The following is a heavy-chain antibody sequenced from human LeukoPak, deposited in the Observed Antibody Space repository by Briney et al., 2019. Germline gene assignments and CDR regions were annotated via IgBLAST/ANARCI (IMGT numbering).Heavy chain of an antibody. CDR3: ANGRGYCSSTSCYPTPIDY. CDR1: GFTFSSYS. CDR2: ISSSSSYI. D-gene: IGHD2-2*01. Sequence: GGSLRLSCAASGFTFSSYSMNWVRQAPGKGLEWVSSISSSSSYIYYADSVKGRFTISRDNSKNTLYLQMNSLRAEDTAVYYCANGRGYCSSTSCYPTPIDYWGQGTLVTVSS. V-gene: IGHV3-21*04. J-gene: IGHJ4*02.